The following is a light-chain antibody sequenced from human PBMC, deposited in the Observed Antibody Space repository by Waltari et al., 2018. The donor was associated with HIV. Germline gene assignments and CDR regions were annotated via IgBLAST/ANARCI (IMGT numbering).Light chain of an antibody. V-gene: IGLV3-21*04. J-gene: IGLJ1*01. CDR1: NIGSKS. CDR3: QVCDSSSDHYV. CDR2: YDS. Sequence: SYVLTQPPSVSVAPGKTARITCGGNNIGSKSVHWYQQKPGQAPVLVIYYDSDRPSGLPERFSGSNSGNTDTLTISRVEAGDEADYYCQVCDSSSDHYVFGTGTKVTVL.